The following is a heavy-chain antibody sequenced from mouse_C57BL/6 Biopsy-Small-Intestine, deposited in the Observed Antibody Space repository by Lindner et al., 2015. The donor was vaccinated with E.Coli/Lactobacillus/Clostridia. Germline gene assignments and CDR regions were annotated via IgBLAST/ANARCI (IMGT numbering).Heavy chain of an antibody. D-gene: IGHD2-5*01. CDR1: GYSFTGYY. CDR3: TRTSNEAWFAY. CDR2: INPSSGDA. J-gene: IGHJ3*01. V-gene: IGHV1-42*01. Sequence: VQLQESGPELVKPGASVKISCKASGYSFTGYYMNWVKQSPEKSLEWIGQINPSSGDATYNQNFEAKATLTVDKSSSTAYMQLRSLTSEDSAVYYCTRTSNEAWFAYWGQGTLVTVSA.